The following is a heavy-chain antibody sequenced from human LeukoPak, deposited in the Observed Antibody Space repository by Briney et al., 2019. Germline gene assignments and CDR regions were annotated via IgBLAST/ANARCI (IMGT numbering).Heavy chain of an antibody. V-gene: IGHV3-48*01. CDR2: ISSRSSTI. J-gene: IGHJ4*02. CDR3: AREWAYPTN. CDR1: GFTFSSYS. Sequence: PGGSLRLSCAASGFTFSSYSMNWVRQAPGEGLEWVSYISSRSSTIYYADSVKGRFTISRHNAKNSLYLQMNSLRAEDTAVYYFAREWAYPTNWGQGTLVTVSS.